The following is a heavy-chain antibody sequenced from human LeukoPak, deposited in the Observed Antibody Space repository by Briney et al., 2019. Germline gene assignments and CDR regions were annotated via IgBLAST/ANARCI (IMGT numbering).Heavy chain of an antibody. CDR1: GFIFSTYN. Sequence: GRSLRLSRAASGFIFSTYNMHWVRQAPGKGLAWVASISYDGNNKNYADSVKGRFTVSRDNSKNTLYLQMNSLSAEDTAVYYCARDQDGYWGQGTLVTVSS. CDR3: ARDQDGY. CDR2: ISYDGNNK. V-gene: IGHV3-30-3*01. J-gene: IGHJ4*02.